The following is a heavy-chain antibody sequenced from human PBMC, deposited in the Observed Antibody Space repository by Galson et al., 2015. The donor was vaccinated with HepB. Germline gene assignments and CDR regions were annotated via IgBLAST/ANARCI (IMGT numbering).Heavy chain of an antibody. D-gene: IGHD1-1*01. CDR1: AFTFSNAW. V-gene: IGHV3-15*01. CDR3: TREWKSIQY. CDR2: IKSEADGGTT. Sequence: SLRLSCAASAFTFSNAWMGWVRQAPGKGLEYIGRIKSEADGGTTEYAAPVKGRFTISRDDSQNTLYLQMNNLNTEDTAVYYCTREWKSIQYWGQGALVNVSS. J-gene: IGHJ4*02.